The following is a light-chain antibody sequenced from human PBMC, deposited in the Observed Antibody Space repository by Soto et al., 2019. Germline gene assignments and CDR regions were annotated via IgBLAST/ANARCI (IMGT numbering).Light chain of an antibody. Sequence: QSVLTKPPSASGTPGQRVTISCSGSSSNIGSNYVYWYQQLPGTAPKLLIYRNNQRPSGVPDRFSGSKSGTSASLAISGLRSEDEADYYCAAWDDTLSGVVIGGGTQLTVL. J-gene: IGLJ2*01. CDR3: AAWDDTLSGVV. V-gene: IGLV1-47*01. CDR1: SSNIGSNY. CDR2: RNN.